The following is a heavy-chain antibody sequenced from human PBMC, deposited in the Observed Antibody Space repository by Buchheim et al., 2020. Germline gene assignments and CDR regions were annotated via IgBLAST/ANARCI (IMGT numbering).Heavy chain of an antibody. D-gene: IGHD3-3*01. Sequence: QVQLVQSGAEVKKPGASVKVSCKASGYTFTGYYMHWVRQAPGQGLEWMGWINPNSGGTNYAQKFQGRVTMTRDTSISTAYMELSRLRSDDTAVYYCAREVINYDSDTARIRSEVWFDPWGQGTL. CDR2: INPNSGGT. V-gene: IGHV1-2*02. J-gene: IGHJ5*02. CDR3: AREVINYDSDTARIRSEVWFDP. CDR1: GYTFTGYY.